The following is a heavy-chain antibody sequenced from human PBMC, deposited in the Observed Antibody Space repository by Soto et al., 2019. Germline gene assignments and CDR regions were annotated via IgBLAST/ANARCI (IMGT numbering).Heavy chain of an antibody. V-gene: IGHV4-31*03. CDR2: IYFSGGT. CDR1: GGSVNSGGYY. D-gene: IGHD3-16*01. J-gene: IGHJ5*01. Sequence: QVQLQESGPGLVKPSQTLSLTCTVSGGSVNSGGYYWIWVRQHPGKGLECIGHIYFSGGTSYTPSLQSRISISLDTSKNQFSLKVTSVTAADTAVYYCARYVAWGKFDSWGQGTLVAVTS. CDR3: ARYVAWGKFDS.